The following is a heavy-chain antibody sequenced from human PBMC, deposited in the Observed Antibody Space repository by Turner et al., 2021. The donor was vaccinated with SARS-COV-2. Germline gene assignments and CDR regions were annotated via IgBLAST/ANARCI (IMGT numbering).Heavy chain of an antibody. CDR2: VDPEDGET. J-gene: IGHJ5*02. Sequence: QVQLVQSGAEVKKPGASVKVSCKVSGYTLLELSIDWVRQAPGKGLEWMGGVDPEDGETIYAQKFQGRVTMTEDTSTDTAYMELSSLRSEDTAVYYCATAPPYCTNGVCPNWFDPWGQGTLVTVSS. CDR3: ATAPPYCTNGVCPNWFDP. D-gene: IGHD2-8*01. CDR1: GYTLLELS. V-gene: IGHV1-24*01.